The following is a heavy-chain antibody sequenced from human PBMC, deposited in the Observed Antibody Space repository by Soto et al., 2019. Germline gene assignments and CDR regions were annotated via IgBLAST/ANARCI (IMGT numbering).Heavy chain of an antibody. CDR1: GGSISSGGYY. D-gene: IGHD3-22*01. CDR2: IYYSGST. V-gene: IGHV4-31*03. J-gene: IGHJ6*02. Sequence: TLSLTCTVSGGSISSGGYYWSWIRQHPGKGLEWIGYIYYSGSTYYNPSLKSRVTISVDTSKNQFSLKLSSVTAADTAVYYCARDGAMYYYDSSGYYPYGMDVWGQGTTVTVSS. CDR3: ARDGAMYYYDSSGYYPYGMDV.